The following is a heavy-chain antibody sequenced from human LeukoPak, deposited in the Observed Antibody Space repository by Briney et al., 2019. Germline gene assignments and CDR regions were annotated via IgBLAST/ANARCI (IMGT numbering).Heavy chain of an antibody. J-gene: IGHJ3*02. CDR1: GGSISSHY. D-gene: IGHD6-6*01. V-gene: IGHV4-59*11. CDR2: IYYSGST. Sequence: SETLSLTRTVSGGSISSHYWSWIRQPPGKGPEWIGYIYYSGSTNYNPSLKSRVTISVDTSKNQFSLKLSSVTAADTAVYYCARPYSSSSPDAFDIWGQGTMVTVSS. CDR3: ARPYSSSSPDAFDI.